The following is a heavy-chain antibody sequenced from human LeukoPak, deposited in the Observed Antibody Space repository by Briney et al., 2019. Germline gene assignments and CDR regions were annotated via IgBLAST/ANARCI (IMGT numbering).Heavy chain of an antibody. D-gene: IGHD6-6*01. Sequence: SETLSLTCTVSGGSISSSSYYWGWIRQPPGKGLEWIGSIYYSGSTYYNPSLKSRVTISVDTSKNQFSLKLSSVTAADTAVYYCARRDSIAARLNLYWYFDLWGRGTLVTVSS. CDR2: IYYSGST. J-gene: IGHJ2*01. CDR1: GGSISSSSYY. V-gene: IGHV4-39*01. CDR3: ARRDSIAARLNLYWYFDL.